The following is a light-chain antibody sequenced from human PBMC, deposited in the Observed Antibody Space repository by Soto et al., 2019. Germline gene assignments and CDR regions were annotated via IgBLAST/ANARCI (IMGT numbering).Light chain of an antibody. V-gene: IGKV3-11*01. Sequence: EIVLTQSPATLFLSPGERATLSCRASQTFSGYLVWYQQKPGQAPRLLIFGASNRATGVPARFSASGSGTDFTLTISSLEPEDFAVYYCQQRSSWPLTFGGGTRVEIK. CDR1: QTFSGY. CDR2: GAS. CDR3: QQRSSWPLT. J-gene: IGKJ4*01.